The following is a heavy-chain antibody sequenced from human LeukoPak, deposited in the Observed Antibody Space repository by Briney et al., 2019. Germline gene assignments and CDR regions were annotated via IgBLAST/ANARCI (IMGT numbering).Heavy chain of an antibody. D-gene: IGHD3-10*01. J-gene: IGHJ4*02. CDR3: ARSIHYYGSGSPYDSSGYRFDY. CDR1: GGTFSSYA. Sequence: ASVKVSCKASGGTFSSYAISWVRQAPGQGPEWMGGIIPIFGTANYAQKFQGRVTITADESTSTAYMELSSLRSEDTAVYYCARSIHYYGSGSPYDSSGYRFDYWGQGTLVTVSS. CDR2: IIPIFGTA. V-gene: IGHV1-69*13.